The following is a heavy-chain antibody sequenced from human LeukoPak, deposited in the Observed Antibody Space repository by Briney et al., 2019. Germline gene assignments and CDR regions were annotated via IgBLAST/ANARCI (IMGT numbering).Heavy chain of an antibody. Sequence: PSETLSLTCTVSGGSISSSSYYWGWIRQPPGKGLEWIGSIYYSGSTYYNPSLKSRVTISVDTSKNQFSLKLSSVTAADTAVYYCATSRGPYDPIDYWGQGTLVTVSS. CDR1: GGSISSSSYY. V-gene: IGHV4-39*01. CDR3: ATSRGPYDPIDY. J-gene: IGHJ4*02. CDR2: IYYSGST. D-gene: IGHD3-22*01.